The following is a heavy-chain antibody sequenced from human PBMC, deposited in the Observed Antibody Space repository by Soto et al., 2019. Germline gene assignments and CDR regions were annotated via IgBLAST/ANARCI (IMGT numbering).Heavy chain of an antibody. Sequence: QVQLVQSGGEVKKPGASVKVSCKASGYTFTNYGISWVRQAPGQGLEWMGWINVYNGNTNYAQKVQGRVTMTTDTSTRTAYMELRSLRSDDTAVYYCARGVGSGSYYNQYNWFDPWGQGTLVTVSS. V-gene: IGHV1-18*01. CDR1: GYTFTNYG. D-gene: IGHD3-10*01. CDR2: INVYNGNT. CDR3: ARGVGSGSYYNQYNWFDP. J-gene: IGHJ5*02.